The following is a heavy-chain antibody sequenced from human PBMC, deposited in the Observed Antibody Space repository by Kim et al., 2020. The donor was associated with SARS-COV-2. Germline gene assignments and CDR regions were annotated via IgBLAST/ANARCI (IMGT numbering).Heavy chain of an antibody. J-gene: IGHJ4*02. V-gene: IGHV3-11*01. CDR3: ARSGNGYNAFGI. CDR2: ISTRGESI. D-gene: IGHD5-12*01. Sequence: GGSLRLSCAASGPSFSDSYMNWVRQAPGKGLEWLSFISTRGESIFYADSVEGRFTISRDNAKNSLYLQMNYLRDEDTAVYYCARSGNGYNAFGIWGQGVLGTVSS. CDR1: GPSFSDSY.